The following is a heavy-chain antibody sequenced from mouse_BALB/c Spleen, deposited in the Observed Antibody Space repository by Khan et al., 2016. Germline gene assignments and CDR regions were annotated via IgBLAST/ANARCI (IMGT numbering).Heavy chain of an antibody. Sequence: EVQLQEPGPDLVKPSQSLSLTCTVTGYSITSGYSWHWIRQFPGNKLEWMGYIHYSGSTNYDPSLKSRISITRDTSKNQFFLQLNSVTTEDTSTVHCSRWFLSLFAYWGQRTLVTVSA. CDR2: IHYSGST. D-gene: IGHD2-2*01. CDR1: GYSITSGYS. CDR3: SRWFLSLFAY. J-gene: IGHJ3*01. V-gene: IGHV3-1*02.